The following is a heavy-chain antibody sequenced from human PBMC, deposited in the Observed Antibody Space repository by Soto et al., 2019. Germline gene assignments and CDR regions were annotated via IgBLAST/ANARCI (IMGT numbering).Heavy chain of an antibody. J-gene: IGHJ6*02. V-gene: IGHV3-7*01. CDR3: ARDTAFSTVVIPPGYYYYGMDV. D-gene: IGHD2-21*01. Sequence: EVQLVESGGGLVQPGGSLRLSCAASGFTFSSYWMSWVRQAPGKGLEWVANIKQDGSEKYYVDSVKGRFTISRDNAKNSLYLQMNSLRAEDTAVYYCARDTAFSTVVIPPGYYYYGMDVWGQGTTVTVSS. CDR1: GFTFSSYW. CDR2: IKQDGSEK.